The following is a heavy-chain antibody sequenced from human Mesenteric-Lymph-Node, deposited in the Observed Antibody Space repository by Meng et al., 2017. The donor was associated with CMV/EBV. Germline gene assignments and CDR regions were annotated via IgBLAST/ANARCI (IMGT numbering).Heavy chain of an antibody. D-gene: IGHD4-23*01. CDR3: ARHQRWLKSEGGFNY. V-gene: IGHV4-34*01. Sequence: QVQLHVGGAGCLHPSGNPSLAWAVSGGSFSGYYCSWIRQPPGKGLEWIGEINHSGSTNYNPSLKSRVTISVDTSKNQFSLKLSSVTAADTAVYYCARHQRWLKSEGGFNYWGQGTLVTVSS. J-gene: IGHJ4*02. CDR2: INHSGST. CDR1: GGSFSGYY.